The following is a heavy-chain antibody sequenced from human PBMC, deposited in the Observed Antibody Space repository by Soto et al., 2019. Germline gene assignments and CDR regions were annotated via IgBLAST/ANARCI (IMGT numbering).Heavy chain of an antibody. D-gene: IGHD2-2*03. Sequence: EVQLVESGGGLVQPGGSLRLSCAASGFTFSSYWMHWVRQAPGKGLVWVSRINSDGSSTSYADSVKGRFTISRDNAKNTLYLQMNSLRAEDTAVYYCARWADYPGYCSSTSCRDYWGQGTLVTVSS. CDR1: GFTFSSYW. CDR3: ARWADYPGYCSSTSCRDY. J-gene: IGHJ4*02. V-gene: IGHV3-74*01. CDR2: INSDGSST.